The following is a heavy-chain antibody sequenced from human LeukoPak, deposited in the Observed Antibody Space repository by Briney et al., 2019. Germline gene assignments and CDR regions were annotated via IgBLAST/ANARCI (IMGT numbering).Heavy chain of an antibody. CDR1: GGSFSGYY. CDR2: INHSGST. J-gene: IGHJ3*02. D-gene: IGHD3-22*01. Sequence: PSETLSLTCVVYGGSFSGYYWSWIRQPPGKGLEWIGEINHSGSTNYNPSLKSRVTISVDTSKNQFSLKLSSVTAADTAVYYCARVVSLYYYDSSGLYAFDIWGQGTMVTVSS. CDR3: ARVVSLYYYDSSGLYAFDI. V-gene: IGHV4-34*01.